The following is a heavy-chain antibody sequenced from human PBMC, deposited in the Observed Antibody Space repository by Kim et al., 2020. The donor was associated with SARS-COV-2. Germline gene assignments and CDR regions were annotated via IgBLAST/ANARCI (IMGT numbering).Heavy chain of an antibody. J-gene: IGHJ4*02. D-gene: IGHD3-10*01. Sequence: SETLSLTCTVSGGSVSSGSYYWSWIRQPPGKGLEWIGYIYYSRSTNYNPSLKSRVTISVDTSKNQFSLKLSSVTAADTAVYYCARLNFGPLGYGSGSYYTDYWGQGTLVTVSS. CDR3: ARLNFGPLGYGSGSYYTDY. V-gene: IGHV4-61*01. CDR1: GGSVSSGSYY. CDR2: IYYSRST.